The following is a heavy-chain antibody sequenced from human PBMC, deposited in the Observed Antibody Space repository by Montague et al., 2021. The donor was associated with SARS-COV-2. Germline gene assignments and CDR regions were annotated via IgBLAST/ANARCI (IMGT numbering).Heavy chain of an antibody. Sequence: SLRLSCAASGFTFSSNWMSWVRQAPGKGPERVANIKQDGSEKYYVDSVKGRFTISRDNAKNSLYLQMNSLRAEDTAVYYCAREKPGYSSSWYGGGNYYYGMDVWGQGTTVTVSS. CDR3: AREKPGYSSSWYGGGNYYYGMDV. CDR1: GFTFSSNW. CDR2: IKQDGSEK. J-gene: IGHJ6*02. D-gene: IGHD6-13*01. V-gene: IGHV3-7*03.